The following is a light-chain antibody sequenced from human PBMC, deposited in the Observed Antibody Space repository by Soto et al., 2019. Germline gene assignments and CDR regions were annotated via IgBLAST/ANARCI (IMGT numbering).Light chain of an antibody. CDR3: QQSYSTPRT. J-gene: IGKJ1*01. CDR1: QSISSY. Sequence: DIQMTQSPSSLSASVGDRVTITCRASQSISSYLNWYQQKPGKAPNLLIYAVSNLQSGVPSRFSGSGSGTDFTLTISSLQLEDFATYYCQQSYSTPRTFGQVTKVEI. CDR2: AVS. V-gene: IGKV1-39*01.